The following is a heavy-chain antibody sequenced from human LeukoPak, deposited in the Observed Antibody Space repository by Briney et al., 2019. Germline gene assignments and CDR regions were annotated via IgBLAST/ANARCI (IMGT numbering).Heavy chain of an antibody. Sequence: ASVKVSCKASGYTFTGYYMHWVRQAPGQGLEWMGRINPNSGGTNYAQKFQGRVTMTRDTSISTAYMELSRLRSDDTAVYYCARVERRYYDGSGPPSKPFDYWGQGTLVTVSS. J-gene: IGHJ4*02. CDR3: ARVERRYYDGSGPPSKPFDY. D-gene: IGHD3-22*01. V-gene: IGHV1-2*06. CDR2: INPNSGGT. CDR1: GYTFTGYY.